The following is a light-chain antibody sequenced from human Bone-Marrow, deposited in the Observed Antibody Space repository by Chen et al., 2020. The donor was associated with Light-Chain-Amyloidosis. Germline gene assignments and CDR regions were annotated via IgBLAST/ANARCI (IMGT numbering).Light chain of an antibody. CDR2: RDT. J-gene: IGLJ2*01. Sequence: SYELTQPPSASVYPAQTASITCSGDDLPTKYAYWYQQKPGQAPVLVIHRDTERPSGISERFSGSSSGTTATLTISGVQAEDEADYHCQSADSSGTYEVIFGGGTKLTVL. V-gene: IGLV3-25*03. CDR3: QSADSSGTYEVI. CDR1: DLPTKY.